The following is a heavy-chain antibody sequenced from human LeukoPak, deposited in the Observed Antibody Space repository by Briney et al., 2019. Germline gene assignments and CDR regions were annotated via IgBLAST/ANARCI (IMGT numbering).Heavy chain of an antibody. CDR1: GGTFSSYA. V-gene: IGHV1-69*13. CDR2: IIPIFGTA. D-gene: IGHD6-13*01. Sequence: SVKASCKASGGTFSSYAISWVRQAPGQGLEWMGGIIPIFGTANYAQKFQGRVTITADESTSTAYMELSSLRSEDTAVYYCARDHSSSGELLSYWFDPWGQGTLVTVSS. CDR3: ARDHSSSGELLSYWFDP. J-gene: IGHJ5*02.